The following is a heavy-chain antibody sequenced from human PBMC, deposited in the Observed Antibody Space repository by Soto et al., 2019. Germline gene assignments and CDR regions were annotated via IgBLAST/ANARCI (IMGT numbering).Heavy chain of an antibody. CDR3: ARAGSYRFDY. D-gene: IGHD3-16*02. CDR2: MNSDGSTT. V-gene: IGHV3-74*01. J-gene: IGHJ4*02. Sequence: GGSLRLSCAASGFTFSSYAMHWVRQAPGKGLVWVSRMNSDGSTTNYADSVKGRFTISRDNAKNTLYLQINSLSAEDTAVYYCARAGSYRFDYWGQGTLVTVSS. CDR1: GFTFSSYA.